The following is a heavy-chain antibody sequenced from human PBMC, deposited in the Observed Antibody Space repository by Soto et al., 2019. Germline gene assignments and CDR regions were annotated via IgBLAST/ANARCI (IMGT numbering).Heavy chain of an antibody. CDR3: ARGNHRWLQLWYFDL. D-gene: IGHD5-12*01. Sequence: QVQLVQSGAEVKKPGSSVTVSCKASGGTFSSYTISWVRQAPGQGLEWMGGIIPIFGTANYAQKFQGRVTITGDESTSTAYMELSSLRSEATAVYYCARGNHRWLQLWYFDLWGRGTLVTVSS. CDR2: IIPIFGTA. CDR1: GGTFSSYT. V-gene: IGHV1-69*12. J-gene: IGHJ2*01.